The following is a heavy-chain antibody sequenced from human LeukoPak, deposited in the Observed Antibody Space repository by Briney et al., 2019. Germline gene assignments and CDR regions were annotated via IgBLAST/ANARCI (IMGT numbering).Heavy chain of an antibody. CDR3: VRGIYYYYYMDV. Sequence: SETLSLTCTVSGGSISSSSYYWGWIRQPPGKGLEWIGSILYSGSTYYNPSLKSRVTISVDKSKNQFSLKLSSVTAADTAVYYCVRGIYYYYYMDVWGKGKTVTVSS. J-gene: IGHJ6*03. CDR2: ILYSGST. D-gene: IGHD3-10*01. CDR1: GGSISSSSYY. V-gene: IGHV4-39*07.